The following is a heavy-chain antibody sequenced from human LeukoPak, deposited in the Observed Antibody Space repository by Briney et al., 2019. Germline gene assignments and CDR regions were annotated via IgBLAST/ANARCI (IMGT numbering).Heavy chain of an antibody. CDR2: IYYSGST. Sequence: SETLSLTCAVYGGSFSGYYWSWIRQPPGKGLEWIGYIYYSGSTNYNPSLKSRVTISVDTSKNQFSLKLSSVTAADTAVYYCASPRYGSGSIDYWGQGTLVTVSS. V-gene: IGHV4-59*12. D-gene: IGHD3-10*01. J-gene: IGHJ4*02. CDR1: GGSFSGYY. CDR3: ASPRYGSGSIDY.